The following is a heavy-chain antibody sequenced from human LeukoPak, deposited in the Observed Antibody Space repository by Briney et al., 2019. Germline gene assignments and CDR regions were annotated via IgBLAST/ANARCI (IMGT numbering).Heavy chain of an antibody. CDR2: ISAYNGNT. Sequence: ASVKVSCKASGYTFTSYGISWVRQAPGQGLEWMGWISAYNGNTNYAQKLQGRVTMTTDTSTSTAYMELRSLRSDDTAVYYCARVKSSVTMVRGHIDYWGQGTLVTVSS. V-gene: IGHV1-18*01. D-gene: IGHD3-10*01. CDR3: ARVKSSVTMVRGHIDY. J-gene: IGHJ4*02. CDR1: GYTFTSYG.